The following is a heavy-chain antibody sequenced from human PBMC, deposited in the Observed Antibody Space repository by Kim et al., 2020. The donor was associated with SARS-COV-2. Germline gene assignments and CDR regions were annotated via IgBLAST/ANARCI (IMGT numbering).Heavy chain of an antibody. D-gene: IGHD3-3*01. Sequence: KSRVTISVDTSKNQFSLKLGSVTAADTAVYYCARGPRCYDFWSGYRRFDYWGQGTLVTVSS. J-gene: IGHJ4*02. V-gene: IGHV4-34*01. CDR3: ARGPRCYDFWSGYRRFDY.